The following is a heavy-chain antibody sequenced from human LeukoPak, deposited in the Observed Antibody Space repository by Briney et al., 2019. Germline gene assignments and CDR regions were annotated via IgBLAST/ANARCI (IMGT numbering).Heavy chain of an antibody. CDR1: GFNFSSFV. CDR3: AKDGRFGDFDR. V-gene: IGHV3-23*01. J-gene: IGHJ4*02. Sequence: GGSLRLSCVTSGFNFSSFVMNWVRQAPGKGLEWISSISGSGGIPYYTDSVKGRFTVSRDNSKNTFFLHMNSLRGEDTALYYCAKDGRFGDFDRWGQGTLVAFSS. D-gene: IGHD2-15*01. CDR2: ISGSGGIP.